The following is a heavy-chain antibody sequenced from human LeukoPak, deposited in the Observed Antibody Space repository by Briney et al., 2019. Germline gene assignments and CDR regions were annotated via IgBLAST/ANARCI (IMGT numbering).Heavy chain of an antibody. J-gene: IGHJ4*02. V-gene: IGHV4-39*01. CDR3: ARHRGSGSSSIPFDY. D-gene: IGHD3-10*01. Sequence: PSETLSLTCAVSGASIITGSPYWGWIRQSPGKGPEWIGTVYYSGSIYYNPSLKSRVTLSVDTSKNQFSLRLTSVTASDTAVCFCARHRGSGSSSIPFDYWGQGTLVTVSS. CDR1: GASIITGSPY. CDR2: VYYSGSI.